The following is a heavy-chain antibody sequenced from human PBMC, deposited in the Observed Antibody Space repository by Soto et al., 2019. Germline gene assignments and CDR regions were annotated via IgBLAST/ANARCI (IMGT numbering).Heavy chain of an antibody. V-gene: IGHV1-69*01. CDR3: ARDYSRCWAGTVDAFDI. Sequence: QVQLVQSGAEGKKPGSSVKVSCKASGGTFSSYAISWVRQAPGQGLEWMGGIIPIFGTANYAQKFQGRVTINADESTSTAYMELSSLRSEETAVYYCARDYSRCWAGTVDAFDIWGQWTMVTDSS. CDR2: IIPIFGTA. D-gene: IGHD6-19*01. CDR1: GGTFSSYA. J-gene: IGHJ3*02.